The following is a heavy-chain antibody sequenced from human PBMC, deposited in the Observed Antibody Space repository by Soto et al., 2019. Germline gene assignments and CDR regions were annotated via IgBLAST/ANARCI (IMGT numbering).Heavy chain of an antibody. CDR3: AREDSRLRYFDQNYYFDY. D-gene: IGHD3-9*01. CDR2: ISAYNGNT. Sequence: ASVKVSCKASGYTFTSYGISWVRQAPGQGLEWMGWISAYNGNTNYAQKLQGRVTMTTDTSTSTAYMELRSLRSDDTAVYYCAREDSRLRYFDQNYYFDYWGQGTLVTVSS. J-gene: IGHJ4*02. CDR1: GYTFTSYG. V-gene: IGHV1-18*04.